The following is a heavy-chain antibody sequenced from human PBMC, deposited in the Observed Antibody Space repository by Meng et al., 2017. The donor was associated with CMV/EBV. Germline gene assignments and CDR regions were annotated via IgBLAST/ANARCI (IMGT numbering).Heavy chain of an antibody. CDR2: IGSDVSRS. CDR3: ARDAGAGFHY. J-gene: IGHJ4*02. V-gene: IGHV3-74*01. CDR1: GFTFSNYW. D-gene: IGHD6-13*01. Sequence: LSCAASGFTFSNYWMRWVRHGPGEGLVWFSTIGSDVSRSSYADSVKGRFTISRDNAKNMVHLQMNSLRAEDTAMYYCARDAGAGFHYWGQGTLVTVSS.